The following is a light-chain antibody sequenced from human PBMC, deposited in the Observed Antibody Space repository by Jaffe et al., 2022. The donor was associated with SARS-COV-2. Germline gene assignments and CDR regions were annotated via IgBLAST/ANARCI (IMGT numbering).Light chain of an antibody. J-gene: IGKJ3*01. Sequence: DIQMTQSPSSLSTSVGDRVTITCRASENIVNYLIWYQQKPGKAPRLLIYAASTLQSGVPSRFSGSGSGTEFTLTISSLQPEDFATYYCQQSFSTEFTFGPGTIVDMK. V-gene: IGKV1-39*01. CDR3: QQSFSTEFT. CDR1: ENIVNY. CDR2: AAS.